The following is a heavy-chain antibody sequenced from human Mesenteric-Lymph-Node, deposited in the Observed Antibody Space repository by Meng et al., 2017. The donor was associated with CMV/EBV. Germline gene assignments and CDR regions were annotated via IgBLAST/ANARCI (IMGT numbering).Heavy chain of an antibody. Sequence: GESLKISCAASVFTFSAFDMHWVRQAPGKGLDWVAFIRYDGTNKYYADSVKGRFTISRDNSKNTLYLQMSSLRTEDTAVYYCAKDLAGRLMISNSVMDVWGQGTTVTVSS. CDR3: AKDLAGRLMISNSVMDV. CDR2: IRYDGTNK. V-gene: IGHV3-30*02. D-gene: IGHD3/OR15-3a*01. J-gene: IGHJ6*02. CDR1: VFTFSAFD.